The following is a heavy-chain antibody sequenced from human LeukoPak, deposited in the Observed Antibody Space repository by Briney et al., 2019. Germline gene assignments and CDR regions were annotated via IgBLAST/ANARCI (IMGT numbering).Heavy chain of an antibody. J-gene: IGHJ4*02. CDR2: INHSGST. D-gene: IGHD5-18*01. CDR1: GGSFSGYY. Sequence: SETLSLTCAVYGGSFSGYYWSWIRQPHGKGLEWIGEINHSGSTNYNPSLKSRVTISVDTSKNQFSLKLSSVTAADTAVYYCARLYTAIGYFDYWGQGTLVTVSS. CDR3: ARLYTAIGYFDY. V-gene: IGHV4-34*01.